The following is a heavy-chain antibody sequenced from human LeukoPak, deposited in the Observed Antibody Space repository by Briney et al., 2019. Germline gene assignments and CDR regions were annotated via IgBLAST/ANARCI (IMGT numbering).Heavy chain of an antibody. D-gene: IGHD3-10*01. Sequence: SETLSLTCTVSGDSISSSNYYWGWIRQPPGKALEWIGSFFYSRSTYYNPSLKSRVTISVDTSKNQFSLKLSSVTAADTAVYYCARDRGGSYYNEFDYWGQGTLVTVSS. CDR3: ARDRGGSYYNEFDY. CDR2: FFYSRST. J-gene: IGHJ4*02. V-gene: IGHV4-39*07. CDR1: GDSISSSNYY.